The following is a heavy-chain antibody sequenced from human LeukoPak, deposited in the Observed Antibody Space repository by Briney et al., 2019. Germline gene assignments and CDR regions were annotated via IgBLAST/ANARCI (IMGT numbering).Heavy chain of an antibody. CDR2: ISSSSSYI. Sequence: GGSLRLSCAASGFTFSSYSMNWVRQAPGKGLEWVSSISSSSSYIYYADSVKGRFAISRDNAKNSLYLQMNSLRAEDTAVYYCARAYCSGGSCYSSTHAFDIWGQGTMVTVSS. V-gene: IGHV3-21*01. J-gene: IGHJ3*02. CDR3: ARAYCSGGSCYSSTHAFDI. D-gene: IGHD2-15*01. CDR1: GFTFSSYS.